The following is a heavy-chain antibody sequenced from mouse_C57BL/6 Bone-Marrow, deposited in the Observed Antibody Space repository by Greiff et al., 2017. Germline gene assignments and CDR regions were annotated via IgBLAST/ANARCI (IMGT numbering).Heavy chain of an antibody. CDR2: IDPNSGGT. CDR1: GYTFTSYW. Sequence: QVQLQQPGAELVKPGASVKLSCKASGYTFTSYWMPWVKQRPGRGLEWIGRIDPNSGGTKYNEKFKSKATLTVDKLSSTAYMQISSLTSEDSAVXYGAKVAARNWYFDVWGTGTTVTVSS. CDR3: AKVAARNWYFDV. V-gene: IGHV1-72*01. J-gene: IGHJ1*03. D-gene: IGHD1-1*02.